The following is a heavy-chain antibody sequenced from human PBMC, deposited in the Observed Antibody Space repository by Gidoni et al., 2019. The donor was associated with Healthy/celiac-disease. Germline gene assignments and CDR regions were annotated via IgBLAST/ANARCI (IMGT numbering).Heavy chain of an antibody. CDR1: GGTFSSYA. CDR2: ITPIFGTA. D-gene: IGHD1-26*01. CDR3: ASGTARVEDYYDDIDV. V-gene: IGHV1-69*06. Sequence: VRVDQGGAGVNKPGTSVKVSCKASGGTFSSYAISWVRQAPGQGLEWMGGITPIFGTANYAQKFQGRVTITADKSTSTAYMELSSRRSQDTAVYYCASGTARVEDYYDDIDVCSQGTPVTVSS. J-gene: IGHJ6*02.